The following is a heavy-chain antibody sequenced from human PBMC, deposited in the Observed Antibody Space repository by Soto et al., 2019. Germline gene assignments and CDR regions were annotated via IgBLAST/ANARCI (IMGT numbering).Heavy chain of an antibody. J-gene: IGHJ4*02. CDR1: GYNFIGQY. CDR3: ARLIGAHNPLPFCLGYFDY. Sequence: ASVKVSCKASGYNFIGQYIHWWRQAPGQGLEWMGIINPSGGSTAYAQKFQGRVIMTSDTSTSTVYVEVSSLTSEDTAMYYCARLIGAHNPLPFCLGYFDYWGRGTPITVCS. V-gene: IGHV1-46*01. D-gene: IGHD3-22*01. CDR2: INPSGGST.